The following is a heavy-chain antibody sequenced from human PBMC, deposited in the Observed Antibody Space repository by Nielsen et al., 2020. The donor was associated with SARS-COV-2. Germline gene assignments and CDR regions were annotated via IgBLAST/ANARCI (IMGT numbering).Heavy chain of an antibody. CDR2: IKQDGSEK. J-gene: IGHJ4*02. Sequence: GESLKISCAASGFTFSRSWMSWVRQAPGKGLAWVANIKQDGSEKYYLDSVKGRFTVSRDNAKNSVYLQMNRLRAEDTAVYYCVRAAGSSWHFDYWGQGTLVTVSS. CDR1: GFTFSRSW. CDR3: VRAAGSSWHFDY. D-gene: IGHD6-13*01. V-gene: IGHV3-7*03.